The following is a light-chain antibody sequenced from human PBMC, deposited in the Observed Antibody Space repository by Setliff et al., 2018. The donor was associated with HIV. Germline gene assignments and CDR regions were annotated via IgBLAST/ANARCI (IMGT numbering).Light chain of an antibody. CDR1: SSNIGSNT. CDR2: SNN. J-gene: IGLJ2*01. V-gene: IGLV1-44*01. CDR3: AACNDSLNGPV. Sequence: QSVLTPPPSASGTPGQRVTIPCSGGSSNIGSNTVNWCQRLPGTAPKLLIFSNNQRSSGVPDRFSGSKSGTSASLAISGLQSEDEADYYCAACNDSLNGPVFGGGTKVTVL.